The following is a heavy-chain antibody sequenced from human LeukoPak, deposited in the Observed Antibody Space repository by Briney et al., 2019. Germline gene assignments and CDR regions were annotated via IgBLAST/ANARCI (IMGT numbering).Heavy chain of an antibody. D-gene: IGHD6-19*01. CDR2: ISDSSSGGST. J-gene: IGHJ4*02. CDR1: GFSFSSYA. V-gene: IGHV3-23*01. Sequence: GGSLRLSCAASGFSFSSYAMSWVRQAPGKGLEWVSGISDSSSGGSTYYADSVRGRFTISRDNSKNTLYLQMNSLRAEDTAVYYCAKKRDEPTSGWSSYYFDYWGQGTLVTVSS. CDR3: AKKRDEPTSGWSSYYFDY.